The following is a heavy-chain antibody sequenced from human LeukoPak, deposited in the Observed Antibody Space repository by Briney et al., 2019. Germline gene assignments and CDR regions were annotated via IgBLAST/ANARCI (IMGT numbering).Heavy chain of an antibody. CDR2: INHSGST. D-gene: IGHD6-13*01. J-gene: IGHJ6*03. CDR3: ARGGLIAAAGPHYYYYMDV. Sequence: SETLSLTCAVYGGSFSGYYWSWIRQPPGKGLKWIGEINHSGSTNYNPSLKSRVTISVDTSKNQFSLKLSSVTAADTAVYYCARGGLIAAAGPHYYYYMDVWGKGTTVTVSS. V-gene: IGHV4-34*01. CDR1: GGSFSGYY.